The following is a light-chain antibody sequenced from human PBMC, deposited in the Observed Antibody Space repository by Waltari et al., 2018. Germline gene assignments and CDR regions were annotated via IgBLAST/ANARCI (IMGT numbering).Light chain of an antibody. CDR2: GAS. CDR1: QSISRY. Sequence: DIQMTQSPSSLAASVGDRVTTPCRASQSISRYFNWYQQKPGKAPNVLIYGASTLKSGAPSRFSGSGSGTDFTLTISNVQPEDFAVYYCQQSYTTPMYTFGQGTKLEI. V-gene: IGKV1-39*01. CDR3: QQSYTTPMYT. J-gene: IGKJ2*01.